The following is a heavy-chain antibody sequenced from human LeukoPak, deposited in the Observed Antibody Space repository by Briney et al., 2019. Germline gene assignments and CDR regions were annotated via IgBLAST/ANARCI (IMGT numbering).Heavy chain of an antibody. J-gene: IGHJ2*01. CDR2: ISAYNGNT. Sequence: ASVKVSCKASGYTFTSYGISWVRQAPGQGLEWMGWISAYNGNTNYAQKLQGRVTMTTDTSTSTAYMELRSLRSDDTAVYYCATQRRRKHDYGDYGWYFDLWGRGTLVTVSS. V-gene: IGHV1-18*01. CDR1: GYTFTSYG. D-gene: IGHD4-17*01. CDR3: ATQRRRKHDYGDYGWYFDL.